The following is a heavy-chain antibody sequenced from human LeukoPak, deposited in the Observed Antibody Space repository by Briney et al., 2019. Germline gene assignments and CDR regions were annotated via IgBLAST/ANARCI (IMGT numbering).Heavy chain of an antibody. V-gene: IGHV4-39*02. CDR2: IYYSGST. Sequence: SETLSLTCTVSGGSISSSSYYWGWIRQPPGKGLEWIGSIYYSGSTYYNPSLKSRVTISVDTSKNQFSLKLSSVTAADTAVYYCARDIVVVPAAMGGEFDPWGQGTLVTVSS. CDR1: GGSISSSSYY. CDR3: ARDIVVVPAAMGGEFDP. D-gene: IGHD2-2*01. J-gene: IGHJ5*02.